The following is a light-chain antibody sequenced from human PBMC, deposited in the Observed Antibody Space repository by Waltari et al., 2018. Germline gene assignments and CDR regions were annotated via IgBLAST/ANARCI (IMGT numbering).Light chain of an antibody. CDR2: AAS. V-gene: IGKV1-9*01. CDR3: QQVNTYPLT. J-gene: IGKJ4*01. CDR1: QGVTTY. Sequence: DIQLTQSPSFLSASVGDRVNLTCRASQGVTTYLAWYQQKPGKAPKLLIYAASTLQSGVPSRFSGSGSGTDFTLAISSLQPEDFATYYCQQVNTYPLTFGGGTKVEIK.